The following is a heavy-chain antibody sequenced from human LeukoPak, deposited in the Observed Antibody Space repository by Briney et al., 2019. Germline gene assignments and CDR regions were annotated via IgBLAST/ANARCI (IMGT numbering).Heavy chain of an antibody. CDR3: AKDIGPGYLVRGVITTDYFDY. D-gene: IGHD3-10*01. J-gene: IGHJ4*02. CDR1: GFTFEDYA. Sequence: GRSLRLSCAASGFTFEDYAMHWVRQAPGKGLEWVSGISWNSGSIGYADSVKGRFTISRDNAKNSLYLQMISLRAEDTALYYCAKDIGPGYLVRGVITTDYFDYWGQGTLVTVSS. CDR2: ISWNSGSI. V-gene: IGHV3-9*01.